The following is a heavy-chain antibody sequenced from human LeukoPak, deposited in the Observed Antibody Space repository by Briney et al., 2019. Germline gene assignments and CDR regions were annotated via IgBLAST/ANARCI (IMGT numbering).Heavy chain of an antibody. Sequence: GGSLRLSCAASGFTFNNFGMHWVRQAPGKGLEWVAFIRYDGSNKYYADSVKGRFTISRDNSKNTLYLQMNSLRAEDTAVYYCARDQGGYSYGYWLDYWGQGTLVTVSS. J-gene: IGHJ4*02. CDR2: IRYDGSNK. CDR1: GFTFNNFG. V-gene: IGHV3-30*02. CDR3: ARDQGGYSYGYWLDY. D-gene: IGHD5-18*01.